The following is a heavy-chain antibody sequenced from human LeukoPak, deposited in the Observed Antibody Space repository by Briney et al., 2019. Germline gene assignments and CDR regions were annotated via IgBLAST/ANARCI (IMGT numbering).Heavy chain of an antibody. CDR3: ARLCTIPYSVRRWFDP. J-gene: IGHJ5*02. D-gene: IGHD5/OR15-5a*01. CDR2: IYHSGST. Sequence: PSETLSLTCTVSGYSISSGYYWGWIRQPPGKGLEWIGSIYHSGSTYYNPSLKSRVTISVDTSKNQFSLKLSSVTAADTAVYYCARLCTIPYSVRRWFDPWGQGTLVTVSS. CDR1: GYSISSGYY. V-gene: IGHV4-38-2*02.